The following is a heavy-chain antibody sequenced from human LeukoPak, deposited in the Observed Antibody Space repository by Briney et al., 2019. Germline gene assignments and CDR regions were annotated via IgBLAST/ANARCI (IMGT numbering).Heavy chain of an antibody. J-gene: IGHJ4*02. V-gene: IGHV3-43D*03. CDR3: AKSGGEDYYDSSGYYYPLNY. CDR1: GFTFDDYA. CDR2: ISWDGGST. D-gene: IGHD3-22*01. Sequence: GGSLRLSCAASGFTFDDYAMHWVRQAPGKGLGWVSLISWDGGSTYYADSVKGRFTISRDNSKNSLYLQMNSLRAEDTALYYCAKSGGEDYYDSSGYYYPLNYWGQGTLVTVSS.